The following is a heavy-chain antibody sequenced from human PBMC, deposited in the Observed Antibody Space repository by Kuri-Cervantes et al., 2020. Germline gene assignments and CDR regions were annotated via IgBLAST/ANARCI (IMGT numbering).Heavy chain of an antibody. CDR2: INHSGST. D-gene: IGHD3/OR15-3a*01. Sequence: SQTLSLTCAVYGESFSGYHWSWIRQPPGKGLEWIGEINHSGSTNYNPSLKSRATISVDTSKNQFSLKLSSVTAADTAVYYCARGPWTYYYYYYMDVWGKGTTVTVSS. CDR3: ARGPWTYYYYYYMDV. J-gene: IGHJ6*03. V-gene: IGHV4-34*01. CDR1: GESFSGYH.